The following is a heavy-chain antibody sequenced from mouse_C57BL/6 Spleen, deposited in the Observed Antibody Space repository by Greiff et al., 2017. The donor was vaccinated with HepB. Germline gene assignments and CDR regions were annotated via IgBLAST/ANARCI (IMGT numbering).Heavy chain of an antibody. J-gene: IGHJ2*01. CDR2: IYPRSGNT. CDR1: GYTFTSYG. V-gene: IGHV1-81*01. Sequence: VQLVESGAELARPGASVKLSCKASGYTFTSYGISWVKQRTGQGLEWIGEIYPRSGNTYYNEKFKGNATLTADKSSRTAYMELRSLTSEDSAVYFCASYYYGSRIGYDFDYWGQGTTLTVSS. D-gene: IGHD1-1*01. CDR3: ASYYYGSRIGYDFDY.